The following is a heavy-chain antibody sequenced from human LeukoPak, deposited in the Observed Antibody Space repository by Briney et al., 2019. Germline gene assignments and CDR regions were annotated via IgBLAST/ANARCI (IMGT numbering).Heavy chain of an antibody. Sequence: SETLSLTCAVYGGSFSGYYWSWIRQPPGKGLEWIGEISHGGSTHYNPSLKSRVSISVDTSKNQFSLKLSSVTAADTAVYYCASLSTLDYWGQGTLVTVSS. V-gene: IGHV4-34*01. J-gene: IGHJ4*02. CDR2: ISHGGST. CDR1: GGSFSGYY. CDR3: ASLSTLDY.